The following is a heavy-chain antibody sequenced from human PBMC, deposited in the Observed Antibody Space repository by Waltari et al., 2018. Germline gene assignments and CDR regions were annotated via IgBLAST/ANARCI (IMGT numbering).Heavy chain of an antibody. Sequence: EVQLVQSGAEVKKPGESLKISCKGSGYNFTNYWIGWVRQMPGKGLEWLGIILPGDSDIRYSPSLEGQVTISGYKSINTAYLQWSSLKASDTAMYYCATRIAAVGTFDYWGPGTLVTVSS. D-gene: IGHD6-13*01. CDR1: GYNFTNYW. V-gene: IGHV5-51*01. CDR3: ATRIAAVGTFDY. CDR2: ILPGDSDI. J-gene: IGHJ4*02.